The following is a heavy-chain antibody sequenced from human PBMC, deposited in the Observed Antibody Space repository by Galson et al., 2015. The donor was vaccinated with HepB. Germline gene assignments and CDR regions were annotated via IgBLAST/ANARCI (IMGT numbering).Heavy chain of an antibody. CDR3: TTPDQQWLVQTFSDAFDI. Sequence: SLRLSCAASGFTFSNAWMSWVRQAPGKGLEWVGRIKSKTDGGTTDYAAPVKGRFTISRDDSKNTLYLQMNSLKTEDTAVYYCTTPDQQWLVQTFSDAFDIWGQGTMVTVSS. J-gene: IGHJ3*02. CDR2: IKSKTDGGTT. V-gene: IGHV3-15*01. D-gene: IGHD6-19*01. CDR1: GFTFSNAW.